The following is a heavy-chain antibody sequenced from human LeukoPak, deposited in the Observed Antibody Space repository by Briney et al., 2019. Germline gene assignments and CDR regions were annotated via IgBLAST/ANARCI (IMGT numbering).Heavy chain of an antibody. V-gene: IGHV3-30-3*01. CDR2: ISFDGRNE. J-gene: IGHJ4*02. CDR3: ARDFVGSFDY. Sequence: GGSLRLSCAASGFSFITYAMHWVRQAPGKGLEWVAVISFDGRNEYYADSVKGRFTISRDNAKNSLYLRMNSLRAEDTAVYYCARDFVGSFDYWGQGTLVTVSS. D-gene: IGHD2-15*01. CDR1: GFSFITYA.